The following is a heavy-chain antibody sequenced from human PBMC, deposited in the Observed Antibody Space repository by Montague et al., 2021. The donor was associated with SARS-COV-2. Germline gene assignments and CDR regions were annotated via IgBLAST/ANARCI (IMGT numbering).Heavy chain of an antibody. CDR1: GFSLSTSGMC. Sequence: PALVKPTKTLTLTCTFSGFSLSTSGMCMSWIRRPPGKALEWLALIDWDDDTYYSTSLKTRLTISKDTSKNQVVLTMTDMAPVDTATYYCARICLQAGLAVAANFHYWGQGTLVTVSS. CDR3: ARICLQAGLAVAANFHY. CDR2: IDWDDDT. D-gene: IGHD6-19*01. J-gene: IGHJ4*02. V-gene: IGHV2-70*01.